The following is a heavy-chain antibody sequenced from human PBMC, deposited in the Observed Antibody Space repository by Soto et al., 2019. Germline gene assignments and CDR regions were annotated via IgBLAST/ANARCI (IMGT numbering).Heavy chain of an antibody. CDR2: ISAYNGNT. J-gene: IGHJ5*02. V-gene: IGHV1-18*04. D-gene: IGHD6-6*01. CDR3: ARGPRSSSSNWFDP. Sequence: ASEKVSCKASGYTFTSYGISWVRQAPGQGLEWMGWISAYNGNTNYAQKLQGRVTMTTDTSTSTAYMELRSLRSDVTAVYYCARGPRSSSSNWFDPWGQGTLVTVSS. CDR1: GYTFTSYG.